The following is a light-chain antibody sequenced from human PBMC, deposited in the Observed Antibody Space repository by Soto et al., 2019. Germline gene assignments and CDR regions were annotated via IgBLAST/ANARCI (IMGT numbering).Light chain of an antibody. J-gene: IGKJ2*01. Sequence: QTPSSLSASVGARVTITCRASQSISSYLNWYQQKQGKAPKPLIYAASSLQSGVSSRFSAIVYGTAGNLNIRSLQTEDAATYDGQQSYGLPYTFGQGTKVET. CDR2: AAS. CDR1: QSISSY. V-gene: IGKV1-39*01. CDR3: QQSYGLPYT.